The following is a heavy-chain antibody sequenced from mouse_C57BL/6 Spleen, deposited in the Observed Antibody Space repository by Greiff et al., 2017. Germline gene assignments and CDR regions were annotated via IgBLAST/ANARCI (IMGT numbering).Heavy chain of an antibody. V-gene: IGHV1-26*01. CDR2: IIPNKGGT. CDR1: GYTFTDYY. Sequence: VQLQQSGPELVKPGASVKISCKASGYTFTDYYMNWVKQTHGKSLEWIGDIIPNKGGTSYKQKFTGKATLTVDKSSRTAYRERRSLTSEDSAVYYCARRIRHYYGSSYGYYFDYWGEGTTLTVSS. J-gene: IGHJ2*01. CDR3: ARRIRHYYGSSYGYYFDY. D-gene: IGHD1-1*01.